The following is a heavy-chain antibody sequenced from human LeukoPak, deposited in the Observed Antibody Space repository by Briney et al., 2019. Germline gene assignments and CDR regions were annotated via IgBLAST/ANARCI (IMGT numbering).Heavy chain of an antibody. J-gene: IGHJ4*02. D-gene: IGHD3-22*01. V-gene: IGHV3-48*01. CDR1: GFTFSSYS. Sequence: GGSLRLSCAASGFTFSSYSMNWVRQAPGKGLEWVSYISSSSSTIYYADSVKGRFTISRDNAKNSLYLQMNSLRAEDTAVYYCARYYYDSSGYYGLDYWGQGTLVTVSS. CDR2: ISSSSSTI. CDR3: ARYYYDSSGYYGLDY.